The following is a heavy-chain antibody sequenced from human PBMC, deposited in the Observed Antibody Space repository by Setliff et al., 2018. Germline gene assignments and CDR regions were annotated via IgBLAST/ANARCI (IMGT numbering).Heavy chain of an antibody. D-gene: IGHD2-15*01. Sequence: GGSLRLSCAASGFTFSGYSMNWVRQAPGKGLEWVSSISSSSSYIYYADSVKDRFTISRDTKNSLFLQMNSLRAEDTAVYYCAIDFGSSVSYSYYSMDVWGQGTTVTVSS. CDR2: ISSSSSYI. CDR3: AIDFGSSVSYSYYSMDV. V-gene: IGHV3-21*01. J-gene: IGHJ6*02. CDR1: GFTFSGYS.